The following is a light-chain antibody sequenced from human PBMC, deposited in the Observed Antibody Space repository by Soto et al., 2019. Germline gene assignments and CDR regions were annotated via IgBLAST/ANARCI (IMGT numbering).Light chain of an antibody. V-gene: IGLV2-18*02. Sequence: QSVLTQPPSVSGSPGQSVTISCPGTSSDVGNYNRVSWYQQPPGTAPKLLIFEVSGRPSGVPDRFSGSKSGNTASLTISGLQAEDEADYYCSSYTSSSTFVVFGGGTQLTVL. J-gene: IGLJ2*01. CDR1: SSDVGNYNR. CDR3: SSYTSSSTFVV. CDR2: EVS.